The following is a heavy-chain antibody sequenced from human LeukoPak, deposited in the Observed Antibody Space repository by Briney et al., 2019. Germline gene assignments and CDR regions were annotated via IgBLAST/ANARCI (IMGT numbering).Heavy chain of an antibody. Sequence: GGPLRLSCIASGFTFGDYAMSWVRQAPGKGLVWVSRINNDGSSTSYADSVQGRFTISRDNAKNTLYLQMNSLRAEDTALYYCARVARGDYYYYYMDVWGKGTTVTVSS. CDR1: GFTFGDYA. J-gene: IGHJ6*03. V-gene: IGHV3-74*01. D-gene: IGHD3-10*01. CDR2: INNDGSST. CDR3: ARVARGDYYYYYMDV.